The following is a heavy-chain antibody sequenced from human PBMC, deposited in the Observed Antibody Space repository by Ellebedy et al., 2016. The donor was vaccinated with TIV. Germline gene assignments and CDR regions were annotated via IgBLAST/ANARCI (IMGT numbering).Heavy chain of an antibody. CDR1: GYTFIDYG. Sequence: AASVKVSCKSSGYTFIDYGVTWVRQAPGQGLDWMGWVSAYSGNTNYAENPQGRVTITTDTSTYTAYMELKSLRPDDTAVYFCARYSGSGTYYRNGMDVWGQGTTVTVSS. D-gene: IGHD3-10*01. CDR2: VSAYSGNT. CDR3: ARYSGSGTYYRNGMDV. J-gene: IGHJ6*02. V-gene: IGHV1-18*01.